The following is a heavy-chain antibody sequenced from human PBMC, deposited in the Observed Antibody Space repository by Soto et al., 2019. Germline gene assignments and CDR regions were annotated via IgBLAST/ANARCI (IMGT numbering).Heavy chain of an antibody. J-gene: IGHJ4*02. CDR3: ARRGSGSYYDY. Sequence: EVQLLESGGGLVQPGGSLRLSCAASGFTFSSYAMNWVRQAPGKGLEWVSVISGSGDSTYYADSVKGRFTISRDNSKNTRYLQMNSLRAEETAVYYCARRGSGSYYDYGGQGTLVTVSS. CDR1: GFTFSSYA. D-gene: IGHD1-26*01. V-gene: IGHV3-23*01. CDR2: ISGSGDST.